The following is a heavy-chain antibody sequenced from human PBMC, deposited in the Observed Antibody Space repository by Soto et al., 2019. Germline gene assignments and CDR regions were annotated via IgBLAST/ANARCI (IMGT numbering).Heavy chain of an antibody. CDR2: IYHSGST. Sequence: QLQLRESGSGLVKPSQTLSLTCAVSGGSISSGGYSWSWLRQPPGKGLEWIGYIYHSGSTYSNPSLKSRVTISVDRSKNQFSLKLSSVTAADTAVYYCARVPGPWGQGTLVTVSS. CDR3: ARVPGP. V-gene: IGHV4-30-2*01. CDR1: GGSISSGGYS. D-gene: IGHD7-27*01. J-gene: IGHJ5*02.